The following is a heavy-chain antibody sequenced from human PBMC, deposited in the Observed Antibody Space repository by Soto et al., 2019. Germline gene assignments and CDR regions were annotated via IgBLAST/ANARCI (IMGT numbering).Heavy chain of an antibody. CDR1: GFTFSSYA. D-gene: IGHD1-20*01. Sequence: PGGSLRLSCAASGFTFSSYAMHWVRQAPGKGLEWVAVISYDGSNKYYADSVRGRFTISRDNAKNSLYLEMSSLRAEDTATYYCARHGRITVTGDGFDSWGQGTVVTVSS. V-gene: IGHV3-30-3*01. J-gene: IGHJ3*02. CDR3: ARHGRITVTGDGFDS. CDR2: ISYDGSNK.